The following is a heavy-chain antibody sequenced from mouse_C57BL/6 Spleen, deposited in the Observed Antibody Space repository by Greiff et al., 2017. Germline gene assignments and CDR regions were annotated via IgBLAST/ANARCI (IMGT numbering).Heavy chain of an antibody. CDR2: ISSGSSTI. J-gene: IGHJ1*03. CDR1: GFTFSDYG. CDR3: ARSPTGRYFDV. Sequence: EVQVVESGGGLVKPGGSLKLSCAASGFTFSDYGMHWVRQAPEKGLEWVAYISSGSSTIYYADTVKGRFTISRDNAKNTLFLQMTSLRSEDTAMYYCARSPTGRYFDVWGTGTTVTVSS. V-gene: IGHV5-17*01. D-gene: IGHD4-1*02.